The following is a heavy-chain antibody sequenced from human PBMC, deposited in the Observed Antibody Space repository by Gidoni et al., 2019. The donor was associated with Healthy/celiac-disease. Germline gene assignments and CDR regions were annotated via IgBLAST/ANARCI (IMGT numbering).Heavy chain of an antibody. Sequence: QVQLVQSGAEVKKPGASVKVSCKASGYTFTSYGISWVRQAPGQGLEWMGWISAYNGNTNYAQKLQGRVTMTTDTSTSTAYMELRSLRSDDTAVYYCARDPNSADYGDYGHSFDYWGQGTLVTVSS. D-gene: IGHD4-17*01. CDR3: ARDPNSADYGDYGHSFDY. CDR1: GYTFTSYG. J-gene: IGHJ4*02. V-gene: IGHV1-18*01. CDR2: ISAYNGNT.